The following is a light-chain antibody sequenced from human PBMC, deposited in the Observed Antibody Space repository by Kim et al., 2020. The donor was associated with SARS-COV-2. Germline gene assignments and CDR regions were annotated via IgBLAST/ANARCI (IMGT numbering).Light chain of an antibody. CDR3: QHYAGTLWT. CDR2: KAS. J-gene: IGKJ1*01. Sequence: DAQMTQSPSTLSASVGDRVTITCRASQNINKWLAWYQQKPGKAPSLLIYKASTLESGVPSRFSGSGSGTEFTLTISSLQPDDFATNYCQHYAGTLWTFGQGTKVDIK. V-gene: IGKV1-5*03. CDR1: QNINKW.